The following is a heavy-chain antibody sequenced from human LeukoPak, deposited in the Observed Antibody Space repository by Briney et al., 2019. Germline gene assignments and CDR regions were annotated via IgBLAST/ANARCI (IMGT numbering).Heavy chain of an antibody. CDR2: VNQGGTEK. CDR3: AELGITMIGGV. Sequence: GGSLRLSCAASGFTFSSQWMSWVRQAPGKGLEWVANVNQGGTEKYYVDSVKGRFTISRDNAKNSLYLQMNSLRAEDTAVYYCAELGITMIGGVWGKGTTVTISS. CDR1: GFTFSSQW. V-gene: IGHV3-7*01. J-gene: IGHJ6*04. D-gene: IGHD3-10*02.